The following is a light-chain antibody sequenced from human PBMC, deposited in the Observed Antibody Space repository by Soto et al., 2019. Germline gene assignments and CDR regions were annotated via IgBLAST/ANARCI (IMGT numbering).Light chain of an antibody. V-gene: IGKV3-15*01. J-gene: IGKJ4*01. Sequence: EIVLTQSPATLSLFPGERATLSCRASLFIANHLAWYQHKPGQSPRLLIHAASTGAPGVPARFSGSWSGAEFTLTIDSLQSDDSAIYYCQQYYRWPVTFGGGTKVDIK. CDR3: QQYYRWPVT. CDR1: LFIANH. CDR2: AAS.